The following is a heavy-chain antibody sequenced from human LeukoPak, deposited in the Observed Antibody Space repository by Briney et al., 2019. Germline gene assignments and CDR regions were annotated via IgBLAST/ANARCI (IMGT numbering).Heavy chain of an antibody. CDR1: GFTFDDYA. V-gene: IGHV3-43D*04. CDR3: AKDTVSSGYSYYAMDV. D-gene: IGHD5-18*01. Sequence: PGGSLRLSCAASGFTFDDYAMHWFRQTPGKGLDWVSLVSWNGRSTSYADSVKGRYTISRDNSKNSLYLQMNSLRPEDTALYYCAKDTVSSGYSYYAMDVWGKGTTVTVSS. J-gene: IGHJ6*04. CDR2: VSWNGRST.